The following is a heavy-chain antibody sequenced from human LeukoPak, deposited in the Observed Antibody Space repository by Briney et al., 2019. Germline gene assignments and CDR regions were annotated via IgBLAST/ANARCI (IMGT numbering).Heavy chain of an antibody. V-gene: IGHV3-33*01. CDR1: GFTFSSYG. Sequence: GGSQRLSCAASGFTFSSYGMHWVRQAPGKGLEWVAVIWYDGSNKYYADSVKGRFTISRDNSKNTLYLQMNSLRAEDTAVYYCARDLSRGHYEGYFDYWGQGTLVTVSS. CDR3: ARDLSRGHYEGYFDY. D-gene: IGHD3-22*01. CDR2: IWYDGSNK. J-gene: IGHJ4*02.